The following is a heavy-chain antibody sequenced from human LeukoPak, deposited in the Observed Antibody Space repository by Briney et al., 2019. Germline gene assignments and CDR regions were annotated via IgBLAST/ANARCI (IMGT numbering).Heavy chain of an antibody. V-gene: IGHV1-2*06. Sequence: VASVTVSCTASGYTFTGYYMHWVRQAPGQGLEWMGRINPNSGGTNYAQKFQGRVTMTRDTSISTAYMELSRLRSDDTAVYYCARVEAYYDSSGYFSNDYWGQGTLVTVSS. CDR3: ARVEAYYDSSGYFSNDY. CDR2: INPNSGGT. D-gene: IGHD3-22*01. J-gene: IGHJ4*02. CDR1: GYTFTGYY.